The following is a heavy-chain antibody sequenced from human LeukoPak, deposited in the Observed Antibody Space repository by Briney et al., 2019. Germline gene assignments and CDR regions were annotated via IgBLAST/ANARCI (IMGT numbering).Heavy chain of an antibody. CDR2: IYPGDSNT. J-gene: IGHJ6*03. Sequence: GESLQISCEGSGYSFTTYWIGWVRQMPGKGLEWMGIIYPGDSNTKYSPSFQGQVTVSADKSISTAYLQWSSLKASDTAMYYCARQRSYYYYYMDVWGKGTTVTVSS. V-gene: IGHV5-51*01. CDR3: ARQRSYYYYYMDV. CDR1: GYSFTTYW.